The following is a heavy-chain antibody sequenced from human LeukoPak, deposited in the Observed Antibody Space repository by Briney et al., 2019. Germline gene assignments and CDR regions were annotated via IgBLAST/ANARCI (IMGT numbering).Heavy chain of an antibody. CDR3: AAGYCSGGSCYSDSLDY. V-gene: IGHV4-39*01. D-gene: IGHD2-15*01. CDR1: GGSISSSSYY. Sequence: SETLSLTCTVSGGSISSSSYYWGWIRQPPGQGLEWIGSIYYSGSTYYNPSLKSRVTISVDTSKNQFSLKLNSVTAADTAVYYCAAGYCSGGSCYSDSLDYWGQGTLVTVSS. J-gene: IGHJ4*02. CDR2: IYYSGST.